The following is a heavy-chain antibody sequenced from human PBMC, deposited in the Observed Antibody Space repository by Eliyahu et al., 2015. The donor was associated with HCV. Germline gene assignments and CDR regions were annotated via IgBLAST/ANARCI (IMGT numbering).Heavy chain of an antibody. D-gene: IGHD3-10*01. Sequence: QLQLQESGPGLVKPSETLSLTCVVSGGSITTDTYSWSWIRQSPGKAPEWIGSIYYNGNTHYNPSLNSRVSVSMDKSKNQFSLKLTSVTAADSAVYYCATKAARVRAVMDYWGQGTLVTVSS. CDR3: ATKAARVRAVMDY. CDR1: GGSITTDTYS. J-gene: IGHJ4*02. CDR2: IYYNGNT. V-gene: IGHV4-39*01.